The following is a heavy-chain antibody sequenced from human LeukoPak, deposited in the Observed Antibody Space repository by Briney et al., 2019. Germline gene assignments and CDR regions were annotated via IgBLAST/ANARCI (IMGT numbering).Heavy chain of an antibody. CDR2: IKGDGSQK. CDR1: GFTFINYW. D-gene: IGHD6-13*01. Sequence: GGSLRLSCAASGFTFINYWMSWVRRAPGKGLEWVANIKGDGSQKYYVDSVRGRFTISRDNAKNSLYLQMNSLRAEDTAVYYCARDTGRSSSTPYNWFDPWGQGTLVTVSS. CDR3: ARDTGRSSSTPYNWFDP. J-gene: IGHJ5*02. V-gene: IGHV3-7*01.